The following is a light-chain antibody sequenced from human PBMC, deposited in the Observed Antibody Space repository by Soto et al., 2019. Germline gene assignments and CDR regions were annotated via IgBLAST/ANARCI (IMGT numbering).Light chain of an antibody. Sequence: EIVLTQSPATLSLSPGERATLSCRASQSVGSYLGWFQQKPGQAPRLLIYDASNRATGIPARFSGGGSDTDFTPTISSLEPEDSAVYYCQQRASWVTFGQGTRLEI. J-gene: IGKJ5*01. CDR2: DAS. CDR3: QQRASWVT. V-gene: IGKV3-11*01. CDR1: QSVGSY.